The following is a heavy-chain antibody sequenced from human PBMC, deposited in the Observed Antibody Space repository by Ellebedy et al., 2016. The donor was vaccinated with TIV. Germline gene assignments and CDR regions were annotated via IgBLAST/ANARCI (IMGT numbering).Heavy chain of an antibody. CDR1: GGSISSWSYY. J-gene: IGHJ1*01. CDR3: AGGIGIEYFHH. D-gene: IGHD3-16*01. Sequence: SETLSLTCTVSGGSISSWSYYCGRIRQPPGKGLEWIGSVYYSVSTYYTPSLKSRVTISVDTSNNQFSLRLTSVTAADTAVYYRAGGIGIEYFHHWGQGTLVTVSS. V-gene: IGHV4-39*01. CDR2: VYYSVST.